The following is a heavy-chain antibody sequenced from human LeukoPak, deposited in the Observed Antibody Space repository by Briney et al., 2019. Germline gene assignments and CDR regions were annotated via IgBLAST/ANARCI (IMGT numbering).Heavy chain of an antibody. J-gene: IGHJ4*02. CDR1: GYTFTGYY. CDR2: INPNSGGT. CDR3: ARAELLGRMQEDY. Sequence: ASVKVSCKASGYTFTGYYMHWVRQAPGQGLEWMGWINPNSGGTNYAQKFQGRVTTTRDTSISTAYMELSRLRSDDTAVYYCARAELLGRMQEDYWGQGTLVTVSS. D-gene: IGHD2-15*01. V-gene: IGHV1-2*02.